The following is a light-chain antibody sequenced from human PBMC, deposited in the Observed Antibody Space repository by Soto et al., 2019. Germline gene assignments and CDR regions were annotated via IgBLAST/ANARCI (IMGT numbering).Light chain of an antibody. V-gene: IGKV1-39*01. CDR1: QSISSY. CDR3: QQSYSTPYVT. CDR2: AAS. J-gene: IGKJ1*01. Sequence: DIQMTQSPSSLSASVGDRVTITCRASQSISSYLNWYQQKPGKAPKLLIYAASSLQSGVPSRFSGSGSRTDFTLTISSLQPEDFATYDCQQSYSTPYVTFGQGTKVEIK.